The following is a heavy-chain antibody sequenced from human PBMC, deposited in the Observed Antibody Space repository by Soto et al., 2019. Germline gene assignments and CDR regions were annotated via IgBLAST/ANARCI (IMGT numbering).Heavy chain of an antibody. CDR1: GFTFSGDA. CDR2: ISTTSTYI. CDR3: ARDYVMDV. V-gene: IGHV3-21*01. Sequence: EVQLVESGGGLVKPGGSLRLSCAASGFTFSGDAMNWVRQSPGKGLEWVSSISTTSTYIYYADSVKGRFTISRDNANNSLHLQMNDLRXXXTAVYYCARDYVMDVWGQGTTVTVSS. D-gene: IGHD3-10*02. J-gene: IGHJ6*02.